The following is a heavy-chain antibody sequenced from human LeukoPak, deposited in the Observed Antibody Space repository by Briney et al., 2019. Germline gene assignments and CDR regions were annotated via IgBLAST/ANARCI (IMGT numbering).Heavy chain of an antibody. V-gene: IGHV4-59*01. Sequence: PSETLSLTCTVSGGSISSYYWSWIRQPPGKGLEWIGYIYYSGNTNYNPSLKSRVTISVDTSKNQFSLRLTSVTAADTAVYYCARVLVNCNGHNCYPNWFDPWGQGTLVTVSS. D-gene: IGHD2-15*01. CDR2: IYYSGNT. CDR1: GGSISSYY. CDR3: ARVLVNCNGHNCYPNWFDP. J-gene: IGHJ5*02.